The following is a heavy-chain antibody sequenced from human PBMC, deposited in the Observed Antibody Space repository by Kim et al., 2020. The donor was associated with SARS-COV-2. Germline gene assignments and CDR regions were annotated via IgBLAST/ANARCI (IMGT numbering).Heavy chain of an antibody. D-gene: IGHD3-10*01. V-gene: IGHV6-1*01. Sequence: SQTLSLTCAISGDSVSSNSAAWNWIRQSPSRGLEWLGRTYYSSKWYNDYAVSVKGRMTVNPDTSKNHFSLQLNSVTPEDTAIYYCARGSGLQYYAMDVWGQGTTVTVSS. CDR1: GDSVSSNSAA. J-gene: IGHJ6*02. CDR3: ARGSGLQYYAMDV. CDR2: TYYSSKWYN.